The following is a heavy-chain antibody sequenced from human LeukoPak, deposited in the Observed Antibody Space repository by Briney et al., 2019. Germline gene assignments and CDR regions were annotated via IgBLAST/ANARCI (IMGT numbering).Heavy chain of an antibody. V-gene: IGHV4-39*07. Sequence: PSETLSLTCTVSGGSISGSSYQWGWIRQPPGNGLEWIGSIYHSGSTYCNPSLNSRVTISVDTSKNQFSLKLSSVTAADTAVYYCAREAADCSSTSCYNGIIDYWGQGTLVTVSS. CDR2: IYHSGST. D-gene: IGHD2-2*02. CDR3: AREAADCSSTSCYNGIIDY. J-gene: IGHJ4*02. CDR1: GGSISGSSYQ.